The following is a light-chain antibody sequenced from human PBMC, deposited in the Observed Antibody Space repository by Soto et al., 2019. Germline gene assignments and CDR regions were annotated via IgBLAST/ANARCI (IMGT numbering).Light chain of an antibody. CDR2: SAS. Sequence: DIQMTQSPSSLSASVEDRITITCRASQDISNYLAWYQQKPGKVPKLLIYSASTLQSGVPSRFSGSGSGTDFTLTISSLQPEDVATYFCQKYNSALTFGQGTRLEIK. J-gene: IGKJ5*01. CDR1: QDISNY. CDR3: QKYNSALT. V-gene: IGKV1-27*01.